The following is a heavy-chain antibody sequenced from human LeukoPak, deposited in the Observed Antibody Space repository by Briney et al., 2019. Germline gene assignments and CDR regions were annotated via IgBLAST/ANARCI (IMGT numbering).Heavy chain of an antibody. CDR1: GGSFSNYY. CDR3: ARQEPGIAAAGTGQRQGNWFDP. V-gene: IGHV4-4*07. D-gene: IGHD6-13*01. J-gene: IGHJ5*02. Sequence: PSETLSLTCTVSGGSFSNYYWSWIRQPAGKGLEWIGRIYTSGSTNYNPSLKSRVTISVDTSKNQFSLKLSSVTAADTAVYYCARQEPGIAAAGTGQRQGNWFDPWGQGTLVTVSS. CDR2: IYTSGST.